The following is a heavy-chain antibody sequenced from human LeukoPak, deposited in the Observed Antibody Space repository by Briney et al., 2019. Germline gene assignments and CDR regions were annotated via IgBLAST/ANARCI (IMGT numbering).Heavy chain of an antibody. V-gene: IGHV4-39*07. D-gene: IGHD3-3*01. CDR3: ARRRPFGRASDY. CDR2: INHSGST. Sequence: TSETLSLTCTVSGGSISSSSYYWSWIRQPPGKGLEWIGEINHSGSTNYNPSLKSRVTISVDTSKNQFSLKLSSVTAADTAVYYCARRRPFGRASDYWGQGTLVTVSS. CDR1: GGSISSSSYY. J-gene: IGHJ4*02.